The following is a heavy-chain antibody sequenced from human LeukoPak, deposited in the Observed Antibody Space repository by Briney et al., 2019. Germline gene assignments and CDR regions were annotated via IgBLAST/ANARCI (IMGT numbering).Heavy chain of an antibody. CDR1: GFTFSAYS. D-gene: IGHD3-22*01. CDR3: ARDSTPYDSSGYCYDY. V-gene: IGHV3-21*01. Sequence: GGSLRLSCAASGFTFSAYSMNWVRQAPGKGLEWVSSISTGSSYIYYADSVKGRFTISRENAKNSLYLQMNSLRAEDTAVYYCARDSTPYDSSGYCYDYWGQGTLVTVSS. CDR2: ISTGSSYI. J-gene: IGHJ4*02.